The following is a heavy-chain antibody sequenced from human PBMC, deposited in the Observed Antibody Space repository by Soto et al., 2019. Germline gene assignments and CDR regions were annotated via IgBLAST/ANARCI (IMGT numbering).Heavy chain of an antibody. CDR2: ISGSGGST. V-gene: IGHV3-23*01. J-gene: IGHJ4*02. CDR1: GFTFSSYA. CDR3: AKGEVFEYLFYY. D-gene: IGHD2-2*02. Sequence: EVQLLESGGGLVQPGGSLRLSCAASGFTFSSYAMSWVRQAPGKGLEWVSAISGSGGSTYYADSVKGRFTISRDNSKNTLYLQMNSLRAEDMAVYYCAKGEVFEYLFYYWGQGTLVTVSS.